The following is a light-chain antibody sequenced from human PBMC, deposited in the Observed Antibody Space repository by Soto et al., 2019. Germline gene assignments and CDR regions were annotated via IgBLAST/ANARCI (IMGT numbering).Light chain of an antibody. V-gene: IGLV2-14*03. Sequence: QSALTQPASVSGSPGQSITISCTGTSSDVGSYNYVSWYQHHPGKAPRLMIYDVSDRPLGVSNRFSGSKSANTASLTISGLQAEDEADYYCSSYTSSSSLVVFGGGTKLTVL. J-gene: IGLJ2*01. CDR1: SSDVGSYNY. CDR2: DVS. CDR3: SSYTSSSSLVV.